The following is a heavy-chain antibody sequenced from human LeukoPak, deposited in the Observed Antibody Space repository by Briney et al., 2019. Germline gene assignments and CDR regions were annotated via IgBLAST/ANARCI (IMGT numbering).Heavy chain of an antibody. V-gene: IGHV4-39*01. J-gene: IGHJ4*02. CDR1: GGSISSSSYY. CDR2: IHYSGRT. D-gene: IGHD3-22*01. CDR3: ARLDSLQVITY. Sequence: PSETLSLTCTVSGGSISSSSYYWGWIRQPPGKGLEWIGTIHYSGRTYYNPSLGSRVTISVDTSKNQFSLKLTSVTAADTTVYYCARLDSLQVITYWGQGTLVTVCS.